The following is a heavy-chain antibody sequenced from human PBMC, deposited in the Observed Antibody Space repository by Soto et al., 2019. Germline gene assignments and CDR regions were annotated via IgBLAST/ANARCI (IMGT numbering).Heavy chain of an antibody. J-gene: IGHJ4*02. CDR2: ILHDGNNK. D-gene: IGHD3-10*01. CDR3: ARDDEGGSYCDLGY. CDR1: GFTFSNYI. V-gene: IGHV3-30-3*01. Sequence: QVQLVESGGGVVQPGRSLRLSCAASGFTFSNYIMHWVRQAPGKGLEWVAIILHDGNNKYYADSVKGRFTISRDNSKNTLYLQMNSPRTEDTAIYYCARDDEGGSYCDLGYWGQGTLVTVSS.